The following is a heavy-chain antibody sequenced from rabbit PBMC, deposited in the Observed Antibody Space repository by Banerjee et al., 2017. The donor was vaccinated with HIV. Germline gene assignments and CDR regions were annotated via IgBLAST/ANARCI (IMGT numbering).Heavy chain of an antibody. V-gene: IGHV1S45*01. CDR1: GFSFSNKYV. D-gene: IGHD4-1*01. CDR2: INSSSGNT. J-gene: IGHJ4*01. CDR3: ARHGSSSGWGGDL. Sequence: QEQLEESGGDLVKPEGSLTLTCTASGFSFSNKYVMSWVRQAPGKGLEWIACINSSSGNTVYATWAKGRFTISKTSSTTVTLQMTSLTAADTAPYFCARHGSSSGWGGDLWGPGTLVTVS.